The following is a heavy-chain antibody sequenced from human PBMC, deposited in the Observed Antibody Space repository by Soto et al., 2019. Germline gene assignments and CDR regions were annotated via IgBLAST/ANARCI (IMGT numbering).Heavy chain of an antibody. CDR2: IYYSGST. CDR1: GGSISSYY. D-gene: IGHD2-2*01. CDR3: AKPISLKQYCSSTSCPDY. J-gene: IGHJ4*02. V-gene: IGHV4-59*12. Sequence: SETLSLTCTVSGGSISSYYWSWIRQPPGKGLEWIGYIYYSGSTNYNPSLKSRVTISVDKSKNTLYLQMNSLRAEDTAVYYCAKPISLKQYCSSTSCPDYWGQGTLVTVSS.